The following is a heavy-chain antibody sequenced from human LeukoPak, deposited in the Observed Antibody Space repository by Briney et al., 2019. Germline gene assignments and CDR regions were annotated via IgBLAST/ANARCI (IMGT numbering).Heavy chain of an antibody. CDR2: IYYSGST. V-gene: IGHV4-39*07. CDR3: AGFPSYFTMVRGVISAIDY. D-gene: IGHD3-10*01. CDR1: GGSISSSSYY. Sequence: SETLSLTCTVSGGSISSSSYYWGWIRQPPGKGLEWIGSIYYSGSTYYNPSLKSRVTISVDTSKNQFSLKLSSVTAADTAVYYCAGFPSYFTMVRGVISAIDYWGQGTLVTVSS. J-gene: IGHJ4*02.